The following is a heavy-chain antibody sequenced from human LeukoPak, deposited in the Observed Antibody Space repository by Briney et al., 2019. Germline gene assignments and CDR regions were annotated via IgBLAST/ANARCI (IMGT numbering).Heavy chain of an antibody. CDR2: INHSGST. D-gene: IGHD3-3*01. CDR1: GFTFSSYA. V-gene: IGHV4-34*01. Sequence: PGGSLRLSCAASGFTFSSYAMSWVRQPPGKGLEWIGEINHSGSTNYNPSLKSRVTISVDTSKNQFSLKLSSVTAADTAVYYCARGRVLRFLEWLSTNWFDPWGQGTLVTVSS. CDR3: ARGRVLRFLEWLSTNWFDP. J-gene: IGHJ5*02.